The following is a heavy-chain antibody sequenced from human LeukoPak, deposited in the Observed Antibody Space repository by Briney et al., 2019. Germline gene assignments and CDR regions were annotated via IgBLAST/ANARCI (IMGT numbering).Heavy chain of an antibody. CDR1: GYTFTGYY. CDR3: ARVLGVGATFAFDI. V-gene: IGHV1-18*04. J-gene: IGHJ3*02. Sequence: ASVKVSCKASGYTFTGYYTHWVRQAPGQGLEWMGWISAYNGNTNYAQKLQGRVTMTTDTSTSTAYMELRSLRSDDTAVYYCARVLGVGATFAFDIWGQGTMVTVSS. CDR2: ISAYNGNT. D-gene: IGHD1-26*01.